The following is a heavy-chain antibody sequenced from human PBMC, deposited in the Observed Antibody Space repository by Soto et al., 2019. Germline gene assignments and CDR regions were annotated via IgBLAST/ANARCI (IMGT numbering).Heavy chain of an antibody. CDR2: ISGSGGST. CDR3: AKEGGYYDFWSGPPPLGYYYYMDV. D-gene: IGHD3-3*01. V-gene: IGHV3-23*01. CDR1: GFTFSSYA. Sequence: PGGSLRLSCAASGFTFSSYAMSWVRQAPGKGLEWVSAISGSGGSTYYADSVKGRFTISRDNSKNTLYLQMNSLRAEDTAVYYCAKEGGYYDFWSGPPPLGYYYYMDVWGKGTTVTVSS. J-gene: IGHJ6*03.